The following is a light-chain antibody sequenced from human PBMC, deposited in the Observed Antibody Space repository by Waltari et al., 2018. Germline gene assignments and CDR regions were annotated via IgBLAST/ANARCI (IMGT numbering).Light chain of an antibody. CDR1: SSDVGNYNL. CDR2: EVS. CDR3: CSYAGSGSSVV. Sequence: QSALTPPASVSGSPGQSITISCTGTSSDVGNYNLVSWYQQHPGKAPKLIIYEVSQRPSGVSKRFSGSKSGTTASLTISGLQAEDEADFYCCSYAGSGSSVVFGGGTKLTVL. J-gene: IGLJ3*02. V-gene: IGLV2-23*02.